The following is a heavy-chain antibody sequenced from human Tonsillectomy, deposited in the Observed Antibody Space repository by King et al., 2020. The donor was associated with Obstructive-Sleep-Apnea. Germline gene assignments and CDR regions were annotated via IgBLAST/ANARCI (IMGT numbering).Heavy chain of an antibody. Sequence: VQLQESGPGLVKPSGTLSLTCAISGGSISSSNWWTWVRQPPGKGLEWIGEIYHTGSTNYNPSLKSRVTISVDKSKNHFSLKMSSVTAADTAVYYCAREMAATPGSAFDIWGQGTMVTVS. CDR1: GGSISSSNW. J-gene: IGHJ3*02. V-gene: IGHV4-4*02. D-gene: IGHD1-26*01. CDR3: AREMAATPGSAFDI. CDR2: IYHTGST.